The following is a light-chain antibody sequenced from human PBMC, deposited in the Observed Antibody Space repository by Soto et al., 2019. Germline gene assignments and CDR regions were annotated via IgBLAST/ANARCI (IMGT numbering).Light chain of an antibody. Sequence: QSALTQPASVSVSPGQSITISCTGTSSDVRDYNYVSWYQQHPGKAPTVLIYEVRNRPSGVSNRFSGSKSGNTASLIISGLQAEDEADYYFSSYITSNTLIFGGGTKVTVL. CDR3: SSYITSNTLI. J-gene: IGLJ2*01. V-gene: IGLV2-14*01. CDR1: SSDVRDYNY. CDR2: EVR.